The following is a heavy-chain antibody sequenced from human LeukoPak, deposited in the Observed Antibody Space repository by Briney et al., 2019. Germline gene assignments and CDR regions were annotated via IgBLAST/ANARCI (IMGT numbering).Heavy chain of an antibody. J-gene: IGHJ6*04. D-gene: IGHD3-10*01. CDR3: ARNYGSGSYLDYYYGMDV. Sequence: GGSLRLSCAASGFTFSSYSMNWVRQAPGKGLEWVSSISSSSSYIYYADSVKGRFTISRDNAKNSLYLQMNSLRAEDTAVYYCARNYGSGSYLDYYYGMDVWGKGTKVTVSS. V-gene: IGHV3-21*06. CDR1: GFTFSSYS. CDR2: ISSSSSYI.